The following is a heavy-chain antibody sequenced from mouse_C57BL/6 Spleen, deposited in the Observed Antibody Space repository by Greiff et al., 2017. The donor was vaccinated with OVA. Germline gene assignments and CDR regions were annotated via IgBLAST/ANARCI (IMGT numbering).Heavy chain of an antibody. V-gene: IGHV1-7*01. D-gene: IGHD1-1*01. CDR2: INPSSGYT. CDR3: ARSGYGSSYKAMDY. J-gene: IGHJ4*01. CDR1: GYTFTSYW. Sequence: QVHVKQSGAELAKPGASVKLSCKASGYTFTSYWMHWVKQRPGQGLEWIGYINPSSGYTKYNQKFKDKATLTADKSSSTAYMQLSRLTYEDSAVYYCARSGYGSSYKAMDYWGQGTSVTVSS.